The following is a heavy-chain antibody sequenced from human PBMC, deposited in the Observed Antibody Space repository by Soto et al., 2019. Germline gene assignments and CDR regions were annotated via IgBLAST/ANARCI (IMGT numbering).Heavy chain of an antibody. CDR1: RFSLSNARMG. D-gene: IGHD2-2*01. CDR3: ARMSRVPAAQDLNWFDP. V-gene: IGHV2-26*01. Sequence: QVTLKESGPVLVKPTETLTLTCTVSRFSLSNARMGVSWIRQPPGKALEWLAHIFSNDEKSYSTSLKSRLTISKXXSXSXXVLTMTNMDPVDTATYYCARMSRVPAAQDLNWFDPWGQGTLVTVSS. CDR2: IFSNDEK. J-gene: IGHJ5*02.